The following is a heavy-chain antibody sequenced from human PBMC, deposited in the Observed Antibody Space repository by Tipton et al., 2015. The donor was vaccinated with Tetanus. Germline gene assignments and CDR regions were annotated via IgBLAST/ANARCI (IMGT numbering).Heavy chain of an antibody. J-gene: IGHJ3*02. CDR2: IYYSGST. D-gene: IGHD3-10*01. Sequence: TLSLTCTVSGGSISSYYWSWIRQPPGKGLEWIGYIYYSGSTNYNPSPKSRVTISVDTSKNQFSLKLSSVTAADTAVYYCARERITMVRGVIRRAFDIWGQGTMVTVSS. CDR1: GGSISSYY. CDR3: ARERITMVRGVIRRAFDI. V-gene: IGHV4-59*01.